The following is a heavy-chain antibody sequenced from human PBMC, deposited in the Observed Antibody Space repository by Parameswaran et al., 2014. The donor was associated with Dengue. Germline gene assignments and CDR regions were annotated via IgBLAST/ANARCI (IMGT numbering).Heavy chain of an antibody. D-gene: IGHD5/OR15-5a*01. CDR2: IYQSGTAI. CDR3: AKVFATGVTPLDAIPVSPFDY. Sequence: KWIRQPPGKRLEWDSNIYQSGTAISYADSVKGRFTISRDNARNSPYSLRAEDTALYYCAKVFATGVTPLDAIPVSPFDYWARNLVTVSS. V-gene: IGHV3-48*03. J-gene: IGHJ4*01.